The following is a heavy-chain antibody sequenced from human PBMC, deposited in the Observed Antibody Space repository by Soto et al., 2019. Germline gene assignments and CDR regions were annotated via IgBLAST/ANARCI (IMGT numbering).Heavy chain of an antibody. CDR2: IYHSGSA. CDR3: VRDRGAVWGNYPKRAHKVES. CDR1: GGSISSSSYY. V-gene: IGHV4-61*05. Sequence: SETLSLTCTVSGGSISSSSYYWGWIRQPPGKGLEWIGEIYHSGSANYNPSLKSRVTISLDKSKNQFSLQLTSVTAADKAIYYCVRDRGAVWGNYPKRAHKVESWGQGTPVTVS. J-gene: IGHJ4*02. D-gene: IGHD3-16*01.